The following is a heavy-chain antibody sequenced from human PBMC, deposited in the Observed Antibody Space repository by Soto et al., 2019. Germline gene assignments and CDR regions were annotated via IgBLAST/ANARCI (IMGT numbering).Heavy chain of an antibody. CDR3: ARGFGEFNYYGMDV. V-gene: IGHV1-2*04. CDR1: GYTFTSYA. J-gene: IGHJ6*02. D-gene: IGHD3-10*01. Sequence: ASVKVSCKASGYTFTSYAMHWVRQAPGQGLEWMGWINPNSGGTNYAQKFQGWVTMTRDTSISTAYMELSRLRSDDTAVYYCARGFGEFNYYGMDVWGQGTTVTVSS. CDR2: INPNSGGT.